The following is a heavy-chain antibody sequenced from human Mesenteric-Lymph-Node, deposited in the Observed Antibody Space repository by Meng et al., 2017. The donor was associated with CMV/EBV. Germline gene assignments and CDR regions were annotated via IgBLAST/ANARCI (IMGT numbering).Heavy chain of an antibody. CDR2: INSDGSST. CDR3: ARAGTGLDY. CDR1: GFPFSSYW. D-gene: IGHD6-13*01. Sequence: LSCVAAGFPFSSYWMHWVRQAPGKGLVRVSRINSDGSSTSYADSVNGRLTISRDNAKNTLYLQMNSLRAEDTAVYYCARAGTGLDYWGQGTLVTVSS. V-gene: IGHV3-74*01. J-gene: IGHJ4*02.